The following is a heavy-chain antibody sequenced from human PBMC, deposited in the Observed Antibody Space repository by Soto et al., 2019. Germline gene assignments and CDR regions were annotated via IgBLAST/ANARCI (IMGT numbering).Heavy chain of an antibody. D-gene: IGHD6-13*01. Sequence: XGCLRLTRAASGFTFSSYSMSWVRQAPGKGLEWVSAISGSGGSTYYADSVKGRFTISRDNSKNTLYLQMNSLRAEDTAVYYCARPIATPDDWGQGTLVTVSS. V-gene: IGHV3-23*01. CDR2: ISGSGGST. J-gene: IGHJ4*02. CDR3: ARPIATPDD. CDR1: GFTFSSYS.